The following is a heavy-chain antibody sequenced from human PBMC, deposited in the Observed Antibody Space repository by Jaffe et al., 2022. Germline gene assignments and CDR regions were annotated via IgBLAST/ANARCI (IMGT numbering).Heavy chain of an antibody. Sequence: QVQLVQSGAEVKKPGSSVKVSCKASGGTFSSYAISWVRQAPGQGLEWMGGIIPIFGTANYAQKFQGRVTITADESTSTAYMELSSLRSEDTAVYYCAREPIGYCSSTSCYEGDYWGQGTLVTVSS. CDR2: IIPIFGTA. V-gene: IGHV1-69*01. CDR1: GGTFSSYA. J-gene: IGHJ4*02. CDR3: AREPIGYCSSTSCYEGDY. D-gene: IGHD2-2*01.